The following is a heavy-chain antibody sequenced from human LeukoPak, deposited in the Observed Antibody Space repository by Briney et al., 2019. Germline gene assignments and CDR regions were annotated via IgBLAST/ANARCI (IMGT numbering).Heavy chain of an antibody. D-gene: IGHD6-13*01. Sequence: SETLSLTCTVSGGHISTYYWSWIRQPPGKGLEWIGYIYHNGSTSYNPSLKSRVTISVDRSNNQFSLKLNSVTAADTAIYYCARDRLQQQLVRGWFDPWGQGTLVTVSS. CDR2: IYHNGST. CDR1: GGHISTYY. V-gene: IGHV4-59*01. CDR3: ARDRLQQQLVRGWFDP. J-gene: IGHJ5*02.